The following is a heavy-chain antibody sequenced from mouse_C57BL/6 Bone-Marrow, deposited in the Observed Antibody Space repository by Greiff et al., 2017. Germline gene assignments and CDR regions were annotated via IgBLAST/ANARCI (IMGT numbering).Heavy chain of an antibody. V-gene: IGHV5-17*01. D-gene: IGHD1-1*01. CDR3: AIITTVVGDY. CDR2: ISSGSSTI. Sequence: EVQRVESGGGLVKPGGSLKLSCAASGFTFSDYGMHWVRQAPEKGLEWVAYISSGSSTIYYADTVKGRFTISRDNAKNTLFLQMTSLRSEDTAMYYCAIITTVVGDYWGQGTTLTVSS. CDR1: GFTFSDYG. J-gene: IGHJ2*01.